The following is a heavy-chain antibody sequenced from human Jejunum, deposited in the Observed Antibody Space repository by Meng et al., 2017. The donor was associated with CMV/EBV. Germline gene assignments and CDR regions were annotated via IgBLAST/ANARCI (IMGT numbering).Heavy chain of an antibody. Sequence: ASGYYFINYEINWVRQAPGQGLEWMGWIHPNSDKTGYAQKFQGRLAFTRNTSTATAYMELSSLRSEDTAVYYCAKPGYSNYAREVWGQGTAVTVSS. CDR1: GYYFINYE. V-gene: IGHV1-8*03. J-gene: IGHJ6*02. D-gene: IGHD5-18*01. CDR3: AKPGYSNYAREV. CDR2: IHPNSDKT.